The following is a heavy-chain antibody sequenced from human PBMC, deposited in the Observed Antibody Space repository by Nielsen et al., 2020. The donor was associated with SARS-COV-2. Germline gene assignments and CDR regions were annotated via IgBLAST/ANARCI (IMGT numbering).Heavy chain of an antibody. V-gene: IGHV3-23*01. Sequence: WGSLRLPFSASGFPFNNFAISWVRQPPWEGLGWVSTISGSGGGTFYEDSLQNRFTISRDNSKDTLYLHMNSLRADDTAVYYCARTLFAYWGQGALVTVSS. CDR3: ARTLFAY. J-gene: IGHJ4*02. D-gene: IGHD3-10*02. CDR1: GFPFNNFA. CDR2: ISGSGGGT.